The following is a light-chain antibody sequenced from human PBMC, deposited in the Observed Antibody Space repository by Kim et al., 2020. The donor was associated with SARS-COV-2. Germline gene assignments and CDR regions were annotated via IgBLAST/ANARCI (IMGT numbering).Light chain of an antibody. CDR3: CSYAGSYTNYV. V-gene: IGLV2-11*01. Sequence: QSALTQPRSVSGSPGQSVTISCTGTSSDVGVYNYVSLYQQHPGKAPKLMIYDVTKRPSGVPDRFSGSKSGNTASLTISGLQAEDEADYYCCSYAGSYTNYVFGTGTKVTVL. CDR1: SSDVGVYNY. CDR2: DVT. J-gene: IGLJ1*01.